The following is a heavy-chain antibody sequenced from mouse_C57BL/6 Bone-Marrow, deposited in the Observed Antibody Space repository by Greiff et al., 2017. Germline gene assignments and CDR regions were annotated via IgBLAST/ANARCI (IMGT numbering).Heavy chain of an antibody. Sequence: EVKLVESGGGLVQPKGSLKLSCAASGFSFNTYAMNWVRQAPGKGLEWVARIRSKSNNYASYYADSVKDRFTISRDDSESMLYLQMNNLKTEDTAMYYCVRQYGRRAMDYWGQGTSVTVSS. D-gene: IGHD1-1*01. CDR1: GFSFNTYA. V-gene: IGHV10-1*01. CDR3: VRQYGRRAMDY. J-gene: IGHJ4*01. CDR2: IRSKSNNYAS.